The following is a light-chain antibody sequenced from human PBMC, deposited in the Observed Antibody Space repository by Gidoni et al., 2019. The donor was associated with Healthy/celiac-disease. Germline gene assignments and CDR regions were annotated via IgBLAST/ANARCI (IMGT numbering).Light chain of an antibody. CDR2: GAS. J-gene: IGKJ2*01. Sequence: EIVLTPSPGTLSLSPGERATHSCRASQSVSSSYLAWYQQKPGQAPRRLIYGASSRATGIPDRFSGSGSGTDFTLTISRLEPEDFAVYYCQQYGSSLYTFGQGTKLEIK. CDR1: QSVSSSY. CDR3: QQYGSSLYT. V-gene: IGKV3-20*01.